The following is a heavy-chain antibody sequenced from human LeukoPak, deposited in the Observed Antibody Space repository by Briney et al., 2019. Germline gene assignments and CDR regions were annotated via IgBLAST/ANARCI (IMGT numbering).Heavy chain of an antibody. CDR3: ARDPPYYDSSGYYYDY. J-gene: IGHJ4*02. Sequence: ETLSLTCAVYGGSFSGYYWSWIRQPPGKGLEWVSSISGSSIYIYYADSVKGRFTISRDNAKNSLYLQMNSLRAEDTAVYYCARDPPYYDSSGYYYDYWGQGTLVTVSS. V-gene: IGHV3-21*01. D-gene: IGHD3-22*01. CDR2: ISGSSIYI. CDR1: GGSFSGYY.